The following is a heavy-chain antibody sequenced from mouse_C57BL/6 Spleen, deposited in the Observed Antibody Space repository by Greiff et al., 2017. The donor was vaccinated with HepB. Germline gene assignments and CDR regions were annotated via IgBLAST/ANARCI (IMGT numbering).Heavy chain of an antibody. Sequence: QVQLQQPGAELVRPGSSVKLSCKASGYTFTSYWMHWVKQRPIQGLEWIGNIDPSDSETHYNQKFKDKATLTVDKSSSTAYMQLSSLTSEDSAVYYCAREGSYGPFAYWGQGTLVTVSA. CDR2: IDPSDSET. V-gene: IGHV1-52*01. J-gene: IGHJ3*01. CDR1: GYTFTSYW. CDR3: AREGSYGPFAY. D-gene: IGHD1-1*02.